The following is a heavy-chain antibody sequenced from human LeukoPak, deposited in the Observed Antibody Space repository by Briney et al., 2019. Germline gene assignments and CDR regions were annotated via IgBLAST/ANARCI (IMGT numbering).Heavy chain of an antibody. CDR1: GFTFSNAW. D-gene: IGHD2-15*01. J-gene: IGHJ6*03. V-gene: IGHV3-15*01. CDR3: TTEDGGYCSGGSCYSPHYYMDV. Sequence: PGGSLRLSCAASGFTFSNAWMSWVRQAPGKGLEWVGRIKSKTDGGTTDYAAPVKGRFTISRDDSKNTLYLQMNSLKTEDTAVYYCTTEDGGYCSGGSCYSPHYYMDVWGKGTTVTVSS. CDR2: IKSKTDGGTT.